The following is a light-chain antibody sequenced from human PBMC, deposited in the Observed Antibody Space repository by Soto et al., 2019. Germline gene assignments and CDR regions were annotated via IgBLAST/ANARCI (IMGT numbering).Light chain of an antibody. J-gene: IGKJ4*01. V-gene: IGKV1-9*01. CDR2: AAS. Sequence: DIQLTQSPSFLSASVGDRVTITCRASQGIRDFLAWYQQKPGKAPKLLIYAASTLQTGVPTRFSGIASGTEFTLIISNLQPADFATYYCQQFNVYPLNFGGGTKVEIK. CDR1: QGIRDF. CDR3: QQFNVYPLN.